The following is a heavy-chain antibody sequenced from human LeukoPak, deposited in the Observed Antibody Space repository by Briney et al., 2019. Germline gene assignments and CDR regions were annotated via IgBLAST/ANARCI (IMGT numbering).Heavy chain of an antibody. J-gene: IGHJ6*03. CDR1: GFTFSRFT. V-gene: IGHV3-21*01. D-gene: IGHD5-18*01. CDR3: AREEGTWIQLWKYYMDV. CDR2: ITSSSSYI. Sequence: GGSLRLSCAASGFTFSRFTMNWVRQAPGKGLEWVSSITSSSSYIYYADSVKGRFSISRDNAKNSLYLQMNSLRAEDTAVYYCAREEGTWIQLWKYYMDVWGKGTTVTVSS.